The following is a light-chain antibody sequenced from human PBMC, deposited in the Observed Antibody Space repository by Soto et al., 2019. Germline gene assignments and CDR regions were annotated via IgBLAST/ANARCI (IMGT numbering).Light chain of an antibody. Sequence: QSALTQPASVSGSPGQSITISCTGTSSDVGGYNYVSWYQQHPGKAPKLMIYEVSNRPSGGSNRFSGSKSGNTASLTISGLQAEDEADYYCSSYTSSSTLGYVFGTGTKLTVL. J-gene: IGLJ1*01. CDR3: SSYTSSSTLGYV. V-gene: IGLV2-14*01. CDR1: SSDVGGYNY. CDR2: EVS.